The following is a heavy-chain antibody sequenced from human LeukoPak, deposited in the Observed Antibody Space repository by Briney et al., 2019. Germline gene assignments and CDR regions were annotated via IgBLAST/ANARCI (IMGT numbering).Heavy chain of an antibody. V-gene: IGHV4-61*01. J-gene: IGHJ6*04. Sequence: SETLSLTCTVSGGSVSSGSYYWSWIRQPPGKGLEWVGYIYYSGSTNYNPSLKSRVTISVDTSKNQFSLKLSSVTAADTAVYYCARWAYCSSTSCYVRRGGFGESYYYGMDVWGKGTTVTVSS. CDR2: IYYSGST. D-gene: IGHD2-2*01. CDR1: GGSVSSGSYY. CDR3: ARWAYCSSTSCYVRRGGFGESYYYGMDV.